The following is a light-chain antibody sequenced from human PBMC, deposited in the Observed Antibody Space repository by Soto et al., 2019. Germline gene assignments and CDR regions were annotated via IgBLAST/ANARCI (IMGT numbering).Light chain of an antibody. CDR3: MQGTNWPPT. J-gene: IGKJ1*01. CDR1: QSLVYSDGNAY. V-gene: IGKV2-30*01. CDR2: RTS. Sequence: DVVMTQSPLSLPVTLGQPASISCRSSQSLVYSDGNAYWSWFQQRPGQSPRRLIYRTSNRDSGVPDRFSGSGSGTDFTLNINRVEAEDVGVYYCMQGTNWPPTFGRGTKVEIK.